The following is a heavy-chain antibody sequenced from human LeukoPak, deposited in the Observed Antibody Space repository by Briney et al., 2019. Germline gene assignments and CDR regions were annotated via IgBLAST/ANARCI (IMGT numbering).Heavy chain of an antibody. CDR3: VSQRDHRVAVAGSFDN. J-gene: IGHJ4*02. Sequence: GGSLRLSCAASGFTFNSYGIHWVRQAPGKGLEWVAVISYDGSKKYYADSVKGRFTISRDNSKNTLYLQMTSLRVEDTAVYFCVSQRDHRVAVAGSFDNWGQGTLISVSP. D-gene: IGHD6-19*01. V-gene: IGHV3-30*03. CDR1: GFTFNSYG. CDR2: ISYDGSKK.